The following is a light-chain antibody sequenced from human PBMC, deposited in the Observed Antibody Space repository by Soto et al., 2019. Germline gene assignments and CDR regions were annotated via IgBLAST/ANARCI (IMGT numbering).Light chain of an antibody. Sequence: DIQMTQSPSSLSASEGDRVTISCRASQSIGTNLNWFHQRAGKAPKLLIYGASSLQSGVPARFSGSGSGTDFTLPISSLQPEDFGTYYCQQSDDYPLTFGQGTKLEIK. J-gene: IGKJ2*01. CDR1: QSIGTN. CDR2: GAS. CDR3: QQSDDYPLT. V-gene: IGKV1-39*01.